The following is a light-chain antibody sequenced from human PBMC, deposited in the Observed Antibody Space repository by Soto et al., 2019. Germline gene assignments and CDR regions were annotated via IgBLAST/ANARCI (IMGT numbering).Light chain of an antibody. Sequence: QSVLTQPPSASGTPGQRVTISCYGSSSNIGSNTVNWFQQLPGTAPKLLIYSNNQRPSGVPDRFSGSKFGTSAALAISGLQSEDEADYYCAAWDDSLNGYVFGTGTQLTVL. CDR2: SNN. CDR1: SSNIGSNT. V-gene: IGLV1-44*01. J-gene: IGLJ1*01. CDR3: AAWDDSLNGYV.